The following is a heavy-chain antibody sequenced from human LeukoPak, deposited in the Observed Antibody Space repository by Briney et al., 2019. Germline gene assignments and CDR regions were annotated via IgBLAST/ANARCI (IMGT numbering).Heavy chain of an antibody. CDR3: AKDLLPDYGSGSFPDY. CDR2: IRYDGSNK. D-gene: IGHD3-10*01. J-gene: IGHJ4*02. Sequence: GGYLRLSCAASGFTFSSYGMHWVRQAPGKGLEWVAFIRYDGSNKYYADSVKGRFTISRDNSKNTLYLQMNSLRAEDTAVYYCAKDLLPDYGSGSFPDYWGQGTLVTVSS. CDR1: GFTFSSYG. V-gene: IGHV3-30*02.